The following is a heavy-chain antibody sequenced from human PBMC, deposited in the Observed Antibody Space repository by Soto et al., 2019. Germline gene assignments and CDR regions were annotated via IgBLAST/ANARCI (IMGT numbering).Heavy chain of an antibody. J-gene: IGHJ4*02. V-gene: IGHV2-5*02. D-gene: IGHD6-13*01. CDR1: GFSLTTSGVG. CDR3: ARLSSTWYPY. CDR2: IYWDDDN. Sequence: QITLKESGPTLVKHTQTLTLTCTFSGFSLTTSGVGVSWIRQPPGKALEWLALIYWDDDNLYSQYLKSRLTITKDTSKNQVVLTMTNMDPVDTATYYCARLSSTWYPYWGQGTLVTVSS.